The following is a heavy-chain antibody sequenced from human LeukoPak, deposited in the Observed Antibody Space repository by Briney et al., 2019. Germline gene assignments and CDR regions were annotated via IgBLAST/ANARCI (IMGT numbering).Heavy chain of an antibody. CDR3: AKVRAARYFDWLNLLDY. CDR2: ISGSGGST. Sequence: QPGGSLRLSCAASGFTFSSYAMSWVRQAPGKGLEWVSAISGSGGSTYYADSVKGRFTISRDNSKNTLYLQMNSLRAEDTAVYYCAKVRAARYFDWLNLLDYWGQGTLVTVSS. CDR1: GFTFSSYA. D-gene: IGHD3-9*01. V-gene: IGHV3-23*01. J-gene: IGHJ4*02.